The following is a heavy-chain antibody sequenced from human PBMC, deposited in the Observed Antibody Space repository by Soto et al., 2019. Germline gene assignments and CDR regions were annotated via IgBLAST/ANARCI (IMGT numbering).Heavy chain of an antibody. CDR1: GFTFSTYA. CDR3: ANWYSGSPPYFLH. V-gene: IGHV3-23*01. J-gene: IGHJ1*01. CDR2: IGESGTNT. Sequence: PGGSLRLSCADSGFTFSTYAMSWVRQAPGKGLEWVSTIGESGTNTYYADSVKGRFTISRDNSKNTLYLQMISLRAEDTALYYSANWYSGSPPYFLHWGQGTLVTVSS. D-gene: IGHD1-26*01.